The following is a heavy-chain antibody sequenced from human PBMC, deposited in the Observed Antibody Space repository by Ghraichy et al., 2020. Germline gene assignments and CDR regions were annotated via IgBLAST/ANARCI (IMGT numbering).Heavy chain of an antibody. V-gene: IGHV4-34*01. J-gene: IGHJ4*02. D-gene: IGHD3-3*01. CDR3: ARGVTNDFWSGFLRMGYFDY. Sequence: ESLNISCAVYGGSFSGYYWSWIRQPPGKGLEWIGEINHSGSTNYNPSLKSRVTISVDTSKNHFSLKLSSVTAADTAVYYCARGVTNDFWSGFLRMGYFDYWGQGTLVTVSS. CDR2: INHSGST. CDR1: GGSFSGYY.